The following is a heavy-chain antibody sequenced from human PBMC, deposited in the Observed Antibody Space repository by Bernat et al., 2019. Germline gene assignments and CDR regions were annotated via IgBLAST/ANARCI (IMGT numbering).Heavy chain of an antibody. V-gene: IGHV3-30*18. CDR3: AKDSRRYSSGWSYFDY. J-gene: IGHJ4*02. CDR2: ISYDGSNK. Sequence: QVQLVESGGGVVQPGRSLRLSCAASGFTFSSYGMHWVRQAPGKGLEWVAVISYDGSNKYYADAVKGRFTISRDNSKNTLYLQMNSLRAEDTAVYYCAKDSRRYSSGWSYFDYWGQGTLVTVSS. D-gene: IGHD6-19*01. CDR1: GFTFSSYG.